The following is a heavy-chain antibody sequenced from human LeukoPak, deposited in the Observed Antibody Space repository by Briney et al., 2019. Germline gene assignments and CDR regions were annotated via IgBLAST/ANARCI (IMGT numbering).Heavy chain of an antibody. CDR3: AKDRTGSRTSHLFDY. Sequence: GGSLRLSCAASGFTFSSYAMSWVRQAPGKGLEWVSAISGSGGSTYYADSVKGRFTISRDNSKNTLYLQMNSLRAEDTAVYYCAKDRTGSRTSHLFDYWGQGTLVTVSS. V-gene: IGHV3-23*01. CDR1: GFTFSSYA. CDR2: ISGSGGST. D-gene: IGHD2-2*01. J-gene: IGHJ4*02.